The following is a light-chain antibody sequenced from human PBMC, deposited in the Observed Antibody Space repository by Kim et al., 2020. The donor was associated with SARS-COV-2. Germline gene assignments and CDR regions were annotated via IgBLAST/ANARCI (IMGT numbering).Light chain of an antibody. CDR2: GKN. V-gene: IGLV3-19*01. Sequence: SSELTQDPAVSVALGQTVRITCQGDSLRSYYASWYQQKPGQAPVLVIYGKNNRPSGIPDRFSGSTQGNKASLPFMGAQPEMRVDNKCTSRYTLGKGVFG. CDR1: SLRSYY. J-gene: IGLJ1*01. CDR3: TSRYTLGKGV.